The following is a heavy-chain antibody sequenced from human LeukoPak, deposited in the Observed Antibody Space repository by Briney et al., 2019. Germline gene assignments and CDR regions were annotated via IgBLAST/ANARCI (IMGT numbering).Heavy chain of an antibody. J-gene: IGHJ4*02. CDR2: INHSGSN. CDR3: ARGCYGSGSYWSLYYFDY. CDR1: GGSFSGYY. D-gene: IGHD3-10*01. V-gene: IGHV4-34*01. Sequence: SETLSLTCAVYGGSFSGYYWSWIRQPPGKGLEWIGEINHSGSNNYNPSLKSRVTISVDTSKNQFSLKLSSVTAADAAVYYCARGCYGSGSYWSLYYFDYWGQGTLVTVSS.